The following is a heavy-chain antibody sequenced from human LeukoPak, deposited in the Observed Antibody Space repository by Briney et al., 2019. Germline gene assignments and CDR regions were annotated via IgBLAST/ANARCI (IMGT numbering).Heavy chain of an antibody. V-gene: IGHV3-7*03. Sequence: PGGSLRLSCAASGFTFSSYWMSWVRQAPGKGLEWVANIKQDGSEKYYVDSVKGRFTISRDNSKNTLYLQMNSLRAEDAAVYYCAKDAQYSSGWYGFYYYGMDVWGQGTTVTVSS. CDR3: AKDAQYSSGWYGFYYYGMDV. CDR1: GFTFSSYW. J-gene: IGHJ6*02. CDR2: IKQDGSEK. D-gene: IGHD6-19*01.